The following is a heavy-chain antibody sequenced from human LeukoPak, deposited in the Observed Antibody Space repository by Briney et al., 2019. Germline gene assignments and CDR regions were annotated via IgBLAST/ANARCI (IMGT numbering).Heavy chain of an antibody. D-gene: IGHD3-22*01. V-gene: IGHV5-51*01. Sequence: GESLQISCQGSGYSFTSYWIGWVRQMPGKGLEWMGIIYPGDSDTRYSPSFQGQVTISADKSISTAYLQWSSLKASDTAMYYCARRPFNYYDSSGYYSWGQGTLVTVSS. J-gene: IGHJ5*02. CDR1: GYSFTSYW. CDR3: ARRPFNYYDSSGYYS. CDR2: IYPGDSDT.